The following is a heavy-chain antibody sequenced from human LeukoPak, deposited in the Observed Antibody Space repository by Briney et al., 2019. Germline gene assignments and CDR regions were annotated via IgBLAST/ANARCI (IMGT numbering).Heavy chain of an antibody. V-gene: IGHV1-46*01. Sequence: ASVKVSCKASGYTFTSYYLHWIRQAPGQGLEWMGIVNPSGGTTNYAQKFQGRVTLTRDTSTSIVYMVLSSLRSEDTAVYYCARDRGGVGATFLGYGMDVWGQGTTVTVSS. J-gene: IGHJ6*02. CDR3: ARDRGGVGATFLGYGMDV. CDR2: VNPSGGTT. CDR1: GYTFTSYY. D-gene: IGHD1-26*01.